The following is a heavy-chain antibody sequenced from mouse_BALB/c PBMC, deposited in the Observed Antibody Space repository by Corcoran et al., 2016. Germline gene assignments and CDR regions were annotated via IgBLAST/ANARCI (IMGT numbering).Heavy chain of an antibody. V-gene: IGHV1S136*01. CDR3: ARLYPGIAMDY. CDR1: GYTFTSYV. CDR2: INPYNDGT. Sequence: EVQLQQSGPELVKPGASVKMSCKASGYTFTSYVMHWVKQKPGQGLEWIGYINPYNDGTKYNEKFKGKATLTSDKSSSTADMERSSLTSEDSAVYYCARLYPGIAMDYWGQGTSVTVSS. J-gene: IGHJ4*01.